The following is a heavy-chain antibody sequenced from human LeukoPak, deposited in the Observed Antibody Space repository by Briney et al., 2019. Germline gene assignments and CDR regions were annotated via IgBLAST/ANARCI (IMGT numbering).Heavy chain of an antibody. CDR3: ARVGYYDSSGTFDY. Sequence: ASVKVSCKASGGTFISYAIRWVRQAPGQGLEWMGGIIPIFGTANYAQKFQGRVTITADESTSTAYMELSSLRSEDTAVYYCARVGYYDSSGTFDYWGQGTLVTVSS. V-gene: IGHV1-69*13. D-gene: IGHD3-22*01. CDR1: GGTFISYA. J-gene: IGHJ4*02. CDR2: IIPIFGTA.